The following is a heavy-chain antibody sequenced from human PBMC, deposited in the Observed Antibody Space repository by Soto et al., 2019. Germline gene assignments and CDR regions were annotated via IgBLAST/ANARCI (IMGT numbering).Heavy chain of an antibody. V-gene: IGHV1-2*02. CDR1: GYTFTGYY. J-gene: IGHJ3*02. CDR2: INPNSGGT. CDR3: ARDRRAYYYDSSGYYFDAFDI. D-gene: IGHD3-22*01. Sequence: ASVKVSCKASGYTFTGYYMHWVRQAPVQGLEWMGWINPNSGGTNYAQKFQGRVTMTRDTSISTAYMELSRLRSDDTAVYYCARDRRAYYYDSSGYYFDAFDIWGQGTMVTVSS.